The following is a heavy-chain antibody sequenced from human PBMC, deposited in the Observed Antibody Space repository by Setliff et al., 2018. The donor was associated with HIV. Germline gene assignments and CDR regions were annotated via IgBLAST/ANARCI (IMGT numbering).Heavy chain of an antibody. J-gene: IGHJ4*02. D-gene: IGHD3-10*01. CDR1: GYSISTAYY. CDR2: VYHSGTT. Sequence: SETLSLTCAVSGYSISTAYYWGWIRQPPGQGLEWIGSVYHSGTTYYNPSLKSRVTISVDMSNNQLSLKVTSVTAADTAVYYCARQGLTMNRGVPAPILYYFDYWGPGILVTVSS. CDR3: ARQGLTMNRGVPAPILYYFDY. V-gene: IGHV4-38-2*01.